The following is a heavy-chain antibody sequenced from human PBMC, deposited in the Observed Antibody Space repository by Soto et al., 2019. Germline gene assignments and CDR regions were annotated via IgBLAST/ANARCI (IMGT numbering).Heavy chain of an antibody. CDR3: ARTTAVPNTLRWRYFFDY. CDR2: VYYSGTT. V-gene: IGHV4-61*01. J-gene: IGHJ4*02. D-gene: IGHD4-17*01. CDR1: GGSVSDKTYY. Sequence: LSLTCSVSGGSVSDKTYYWSWIRQPPGKRLEWIGYVYYSGTTNYNPSLKSRVTISVDLSKNRFSLRLSSVTTADTALYYCARTTAVPNTLRWRYFFDYWGQGTLVTVSS.